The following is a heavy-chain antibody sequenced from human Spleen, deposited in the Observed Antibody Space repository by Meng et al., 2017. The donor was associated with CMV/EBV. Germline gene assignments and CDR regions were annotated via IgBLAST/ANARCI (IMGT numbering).Heavy chain of an antibody. V-gene: IGHV4-39*07. Sequence: SETLSLTCTVSGGSISSRDYYWGWIRQPPWKGLEWIGSIYYSGKTYYSPSLKSRVTISVDTSKNQFSLKLNSVTAADTAVYFCVRVKAVSNWFDPWGQGTLVTVSS. CDR2: IYYSGKT. D-gene: IGHD2-15*01. J-gene: IGHJ5*02. CDR3: VRVKAVSNWFDP. CDR1: GGSISSRDYY.